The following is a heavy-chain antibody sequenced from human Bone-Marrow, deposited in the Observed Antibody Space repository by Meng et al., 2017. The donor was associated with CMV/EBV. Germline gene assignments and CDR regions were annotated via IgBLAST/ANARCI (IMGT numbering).Heavy chain of an antibody. V-gene: IGHV3-21*01. CDR2: ISSSSSYI. J-gene: IGHJ4*02. Sequence: GGALRLSCAASGFTFSSYSMNWVRQAPGKGLEWVSSISSSSSYIYYADSVEGRFTISRDNAKNSLYLQMNSLRAEDTAVYYCARLGDYDYVWGSYRSAFDYWGQGTLVTVSS. CDR1: GFTFSSYS. D-gene: IGHD3-16*02. CDR3: ARLGDYDYVWGSYRSAFDY.